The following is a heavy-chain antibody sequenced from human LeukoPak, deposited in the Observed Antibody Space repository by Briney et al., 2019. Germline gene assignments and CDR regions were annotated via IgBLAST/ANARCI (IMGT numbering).Heavy chain of an antibody. CDR3: ARARRLLPDY. D-gene: IGHD4-17*01. CDR2: IEQDGSKE. J-gene: IGHJ4*02. CDR1: GFTFSGYW. V-gene: IGHV3-7*01. Sequence: GGSLRLSCAASGFTFSGYWMSWVRQAPGKGLEWVANIEQDGSKEYYVDSVKGRFTISRDNAKNSLYLQMNRLGAEDTAVYYCARARRLLPDYWGQGTLVTVSS.